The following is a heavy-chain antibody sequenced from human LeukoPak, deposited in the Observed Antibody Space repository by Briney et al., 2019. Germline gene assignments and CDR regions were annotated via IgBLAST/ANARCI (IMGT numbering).Heavy chain of an antibody. J-gene: IGHJ6*03. V-gene: IGHV3-23*01. CDR3: AKTAGYGDYSMDV. D-gene: IGHD4-17*01. CDR2: ISGSGVNT. CDR1: GFTFSSYA. Sequence: GGSLRLSCAASGFTFSSYAMSWVRQAPGKGLEWVSTISGSGVNTYFADSVKGRFTISRDNSKNTLYLQMNTLRAEDTAVYYCAKTAGYGDYSMDVWGKGTTVTVSS.